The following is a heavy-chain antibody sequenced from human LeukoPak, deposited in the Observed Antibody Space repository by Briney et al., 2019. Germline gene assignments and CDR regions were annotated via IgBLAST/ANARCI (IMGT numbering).Heavy chain of an antibody. CDR1: GFTFSSYE. CDR3: ARDLRYDSSSYYDAFDI. D-gene: IGHD3-22*01. Sequence: GGSLRLSCAASGFTFSSYEINWVRQAPGKGLEWVSYISSSGGTIYYAYSVKGRFTISRDNAKNSLFLQMNSLRAEDTAVYYCARDLRYDSSSYYDAFDIWGQGAMVTVSS. CDR2: ISSSGGTI. J-gene: IGHJ3*02. V-gene: IGHV3-48*03.